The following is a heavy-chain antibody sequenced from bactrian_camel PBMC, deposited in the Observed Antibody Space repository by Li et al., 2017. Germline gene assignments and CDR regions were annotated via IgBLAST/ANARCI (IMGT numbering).Heavy chain of an antibody. Sequence: VQLVESGGGLVQPGGSLRLSCAASGFTFSSYAMSWVRQAPGKGLEWVSGIGEDGRTTFYADSVKGRFTISRDNAKNTLYLQLDNLETEDTAMYYCARGGFNWAFGNCGQGTQVTVS. CDR1: GFTFSSYA. V-gene: IGHV3S31*01. D-gene: IGHD8*01. J-gene: IGHJ4*01. CDR3: ARGGFNWAFGN. CDR2: IGEDGRTT.